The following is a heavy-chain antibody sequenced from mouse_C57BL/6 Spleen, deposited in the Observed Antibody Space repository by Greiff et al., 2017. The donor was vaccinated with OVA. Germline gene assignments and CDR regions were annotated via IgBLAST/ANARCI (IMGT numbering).Heavy chain of an antibody. V-gene: IGHV5-9-1*02. CDR1: GFTFSSYA. Sequence: DVMLVESGEGLVKPGGSLKLSCAASGFTFSSYAMSWVRQTPEKRLEWVAYISSGGDYIYYADTVKGRFTISRDNARNTLYLQMSSLKSEDTAMYYCTREKEGGYFDYWGQGTTLTVSS. CDR3: TREKEGGYFDY. J-gene: IGHJ2*01. CDR2: ISSGGDYI.